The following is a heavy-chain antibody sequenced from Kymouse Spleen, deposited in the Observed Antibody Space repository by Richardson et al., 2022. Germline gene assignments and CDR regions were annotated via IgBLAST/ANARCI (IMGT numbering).Heavy chain of an antibody. CDR2: ISSSSSYI. V-gene: IGHV3-21*03. CDR1: GFTFSSYS. D-gene: IGHD3-9*01. J-gene: IGHJ4*02. Sequence: EVQLVESGGGLVKPGGSLRLSCAASGFTFSSYSMNWVRQAPGKGLEWVSSISSSSSYIYYADSVKGRFTISRDNAKNSLYLQMNSLRAEDTAVYYCARQNYDILTGYLNFDYWGQGTLVTVSS. CDR3: ARQNYDILTGYLNFDY.